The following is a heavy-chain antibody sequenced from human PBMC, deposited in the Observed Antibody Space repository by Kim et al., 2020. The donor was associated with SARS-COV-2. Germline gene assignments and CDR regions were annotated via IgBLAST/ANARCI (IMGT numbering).Heavy chain of an antibody. J-gene: IGHJ4*02. D-gene: IGHD5-12*01. Sequence: NYATKFQGRVTITADESTSTAYMELSSLRSEDTAVYYCARIDGYNYYFDYWGQGTLVTVSS. V-gene: IGHV1-69*01. CDR3: ARIDGYNYYFDY.